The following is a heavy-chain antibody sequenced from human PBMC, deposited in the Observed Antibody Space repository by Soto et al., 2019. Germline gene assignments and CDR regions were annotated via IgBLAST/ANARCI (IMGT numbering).Heavy chain of an antibody. Sequence: QVQLVESGGGVVQPGRSLRLSCAPSGFSFSDFGMHWVRQAPGKGLEWVAAISHDGSNQYYGDSVKGRFSISRDHSNNRLYLQMNNLKVAASAIYFCAKETRSRAVTATRVNGMDVWGQGTTVTVSS. CDR1: GFSFSDFG. D-gene: IGHD2-21*02. CDR2: ISHDGSNQ. J-gene: IGHJ6*02. V-gene: IGHV3-30*18. CDR3: AKETRSRAVTATRVNGMDV.